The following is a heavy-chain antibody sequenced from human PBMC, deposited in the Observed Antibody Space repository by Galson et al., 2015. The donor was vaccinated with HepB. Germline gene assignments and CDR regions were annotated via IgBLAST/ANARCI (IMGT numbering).Heavy chain of an antibody. CDR2: IDSGGRT. CDR1: GFSVSDNY. CDR3: ARDYCGGICGFDP. J-gene: IGHJ5*02. D-gene: IGHD2-21*01. V-gene: IGHV3-66*01. Sequence: SLRLSCAASGFSVSDNYMIWVRQAPGKGLEWVSVIDSGGRTYYADSVKGRFTISRDNSKSTLYLQMSSLRAEDTAVYYCARDYCGGICGFDPWGQGTLVTVSS.